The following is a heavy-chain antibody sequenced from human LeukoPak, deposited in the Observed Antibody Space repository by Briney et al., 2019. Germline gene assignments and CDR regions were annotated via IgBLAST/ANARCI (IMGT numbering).Heavy chain of an antibody. D-gene: IGHD3-9*01. V-gene: IGHV1-24*01. CDR2: FDPEDGET. J-gene: IGHJ4*02. Sequence: GASVKVSCKFSGYTLTELSMHWVRQAPGKGLEWMGGFDPEDGETIYAQKFQGRVTMTEDTSTDTAYMELSSLRSEDTAVYYCATGYDILTGYLNFDYWGQGTLVTVSS. CDR1: GYTLTELS. CDR3: ATGYDILTGYLNFDY.